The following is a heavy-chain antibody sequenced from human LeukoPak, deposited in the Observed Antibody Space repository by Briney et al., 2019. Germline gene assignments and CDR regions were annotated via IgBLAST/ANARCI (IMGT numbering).Heavy chain of an antibody. CDR1: GGSINSYY. V-gene: IGHV4-59*01. J-gene: IGHJ4*02. D-gene: IGHD3-9*01. CDR2: IYYSGST. CDR3: ARGAWDDILTPFDY. Sequence: SETLSLTCTVSGGSINSYYWSWIRQPPGKGLEWIGYIYYSGSTNYNPSLKSRVTISVDTSKNQFSLKLISVTAADTAVYYCARGAWDDILTPFDYWGQGTLVTVSS.